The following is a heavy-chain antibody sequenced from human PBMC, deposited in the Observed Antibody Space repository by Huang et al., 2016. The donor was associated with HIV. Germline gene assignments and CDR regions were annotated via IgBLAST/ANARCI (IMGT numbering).Heavy chain of an antibody. D-gene: IGHD3-10*01. CDR2: INGGNGNT. V-gene: IGHV1-3*01. CDR3: ARQSWFGAMGYYMDV. J-gene: IGHJ6*03. Sequence: QLQLVQSGAEVKKPGASVKVSCKASGYTFTTYSIHCVRQAPGQRLEWMGWINGGNGNTKCSQKFQGRVTITRDTSASTADMGLSRLRAEDTAVYYGARQSWFGAMGYYMDVWCKGTTVTVSS. CDR1: GYTFTTYS.